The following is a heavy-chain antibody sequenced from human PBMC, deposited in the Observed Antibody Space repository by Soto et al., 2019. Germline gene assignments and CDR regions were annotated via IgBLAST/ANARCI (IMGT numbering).Heavy chain of an antibody. D-gene: IGHD3-22*01. CDR3: VRLLSGYFDS. CDR1: GGSISSYF. CDR2: LYYSGTT. V-gene: IGHV4-39*01. J-gene: IGHJ4*02. Sequence: SETLSLTCTVSGGSISSYFWAWIRQPPGNGLEWLGSLYYSGTTYYNPSLMSRVSISSDMSRNQFFLRLTSVTAADTAVYFCVRLLSGYFDSWGQGTLVTVSS.